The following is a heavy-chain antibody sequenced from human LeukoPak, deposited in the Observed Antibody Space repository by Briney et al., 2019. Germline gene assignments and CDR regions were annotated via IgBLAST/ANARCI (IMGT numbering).Heavy chain of an antibody. J-gene: IGHJ4*02. Sequence: GGSLRLSCAASGFTFSSYSMNWVRQAPGKGLEWVSSISSSSSYIYYADSVKGRFIISRDNAKNSLYLQMNSLRAEDTAVYYCARGIRYFDWCIDYWGQGTLVTVSS. V-gene: IGHV3-21*01. CDR2: ISSSSSYI. CDR3: ARGIRYFDWCIDY. D-gene: IGHD3-9*01. CDR1: GFTFSSYS.